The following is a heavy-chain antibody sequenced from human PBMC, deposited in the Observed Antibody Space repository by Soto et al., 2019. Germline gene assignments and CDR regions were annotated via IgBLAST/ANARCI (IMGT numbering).Heavy chain of an antibody. D-gene: IGHD1-26*01. CDR3: AKDWGSYRKPIDY. V-gene: IGHV3-30*18. CDR2: ISYDGSNK. Sequence: GGSLRLSCAASGFTFSSYGMHWVRQAPGKGLEWVAVISYDGSNKYYADSMKGRFTISRDNSKNTLYLQMNSLRAEDTALYYCAKDWGSYRKPIDYWGQGTLVTVSS. CDR1: GFTFSSYG. J-gene: IGHJ4*02.